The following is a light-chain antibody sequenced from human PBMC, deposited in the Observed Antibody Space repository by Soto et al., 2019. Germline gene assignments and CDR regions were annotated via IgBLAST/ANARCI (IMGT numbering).Light chain of an antibody. J-gene: IGKJ4*01. Sequence: DIVLTQSPAALSVYPGERATLSCRASQSVSDNLAWYQQKPGQAPRLLIYETSIRATGIPARFTGSGSGTEFTLTISSLQPEDSAVYYCQQYSNWPPLTFGGGTKVDIK. CDR3: QQYSNWPPLT. CDR2: ETS. V-gene: IGKV3-15*01. CDR1: QSVSDN.